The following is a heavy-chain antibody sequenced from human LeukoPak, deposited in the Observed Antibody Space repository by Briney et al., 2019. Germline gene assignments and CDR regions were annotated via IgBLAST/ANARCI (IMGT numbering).Heavy chain of an antibody. CDR1: GFTFSNYG. D-gene: IGHD3-10*01. J-gene: IGHJ4*02. CDR2: VFYDGSNQ. V-gene: IGHV3-30*02. CDR3: AKGDYFGSGFDY. Sequence: GGSLRLSCAASGFTFSNYGLPWVRQVPGKGLEWVAFVFYDGSNQYYADSVKGRFTISRDNSKYTLYLQMNSLRVEDTAVYYCAKGDYFGSGFDYGGQGTLVIVST.